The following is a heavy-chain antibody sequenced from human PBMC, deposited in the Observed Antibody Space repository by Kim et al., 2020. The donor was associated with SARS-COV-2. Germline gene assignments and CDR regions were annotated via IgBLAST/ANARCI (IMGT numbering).Heavy chain of an antibody. Sequence: VKGRYPISRNQSKNSLYRQMNSLRAEDTAVYYCAKDHRGYSYGYPFDYWGQGTLVTVSS. V-gene: IGHV3-23*01. D-gene: IGHD5-18*01. J-gene: IGHJ4*02. CDR3: AKDHRGYSYGYPFDY.